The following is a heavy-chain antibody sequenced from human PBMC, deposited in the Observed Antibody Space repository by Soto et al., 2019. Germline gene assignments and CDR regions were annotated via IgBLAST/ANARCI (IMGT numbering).Heavy chain of an antibody. D-gene: IGHD4-17*01. V-gene: IGHV3-30-3*01. J-gene: IGHJ6*02. CDR1: GFTFSTYA. CDR2: ISFDGSNK. Sequence: QVQLVESGGGVVQPGRSLRLSCAASGFTFSTYAMHWVRQAPGKGLEWVAVISFDGSNKYYADSVKGRFTISRDNSKSTLYLQMNSLRTEDTALYYCAKVDYGDYSNYYDGMDVWGQGTTVTVSS. CDR3: AKVDYGDYSNYYDGMDV.